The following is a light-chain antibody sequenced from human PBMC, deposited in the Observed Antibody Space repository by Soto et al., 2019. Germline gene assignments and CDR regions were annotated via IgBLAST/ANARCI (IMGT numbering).Light chain of an antibody. CDR1: QTISAD. CDR2: AAS. CDR3: QQRGNWWT. J-gene: IGKJ1*01. V-gene: IGKV3-11*01. Sequence: EIVMTQSPATLSVSPGERATLSCRASQTISADLAWYQQKPGQAPRLLIYAASTRATGVPARFSGSGSGTDFTLTISSLEPEDFAIYFCQQRGNWWTFGQGTKVDIK.